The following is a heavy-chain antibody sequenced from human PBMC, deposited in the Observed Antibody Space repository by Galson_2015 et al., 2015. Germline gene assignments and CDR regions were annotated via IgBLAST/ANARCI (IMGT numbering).Heavy chain of an antibody. CDR1: GFTFDNFA. CDR2: INWNSDAI. J-gene: IGHJ4*02. V-gene: IGHV3-9*01. Sequence: SLRLSCAASGFTFDNFAMHWVRQAPGKGLEWVSIINWNSDAIHYADSVKGRFTISRDNAKNSLYLQMDSLRADDTALYYCVKSIASGSYILDDWGLGTLVTVSS. D-gene: IGHD3-10*01. CDR3: VKSIASGSYILDD.